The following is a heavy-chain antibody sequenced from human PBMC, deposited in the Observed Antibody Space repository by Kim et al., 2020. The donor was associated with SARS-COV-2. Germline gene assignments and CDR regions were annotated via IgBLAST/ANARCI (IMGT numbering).Heavy chain of an antibody. CDR2: IDSDGGST. Sequence: GGSLRLSCAASGFTFSSYWMHWVRQAPGKGLVWVSRIDSDGGSTNYADSVKGRFTISRDNARNTVFLQMSSLRAEDTAVYYCARSIRPLGGRYSHFDPWGQGTLVTVSS. V-gene: IGHV3-74*01. CDR3: ARSIRPLGGRYSHFDP. CDR1: GFTFSSYW. J-gene: IGHJ5*02. D-gene: IGHD1-26*01.